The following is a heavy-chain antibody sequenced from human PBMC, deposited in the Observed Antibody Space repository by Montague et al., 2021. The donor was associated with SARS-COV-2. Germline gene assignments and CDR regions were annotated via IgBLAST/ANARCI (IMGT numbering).Heavy chain of an antibody. CDR1: GGSISSRNLF. V-gene: IGHV4-39*07. D-gene: IGHD3-10*01. CDR2: VYYSGST. Sequence: SETLSLTCSVSGGSISSRNLFWGWIRQPPGKGLEWIGSVYYSGSTYYNPSLKSRVTISVDTSKNQFSLKLSSVTAADTAVYYCARRNYYGSGSYYNSGFDPWGQGTLVTVSS. CDR3: ARRNYYGSGSYYNSGFDP. J-gene: IGHJ5*02.